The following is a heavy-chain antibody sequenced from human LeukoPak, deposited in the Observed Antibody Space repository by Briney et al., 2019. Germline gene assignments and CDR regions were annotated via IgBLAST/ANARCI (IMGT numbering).Heavy chain of an antibody. Sequence: ASVKVSCKVSGYTLTELSMHWVRQAPGKGLEWTGGFDPEDGETIYAQKFQGRVTMTEDTSTDTAYMELSSLRSEDTAVYYCATGGSGYPYYFDYWGQGTLVTVSS. J-gene: IGHJ4*02. CDR3: ATGGSGYPYYFDY. V-gene: IGHV1-24*01. CDR2: FDPEDGET. D-gene: IGHD3-22*01. CDR1: GYTLTELS.